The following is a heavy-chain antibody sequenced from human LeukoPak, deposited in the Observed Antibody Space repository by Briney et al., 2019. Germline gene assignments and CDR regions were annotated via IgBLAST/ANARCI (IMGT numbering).Heavy chain of an antibody. CDR2: ISYDGSNK. J-gene: IGHJ2*01. Sequence: GGSLRLSCAASGFTFSSYAMHWVRQAPGKGLEWVAVISYDGSNKYYADSVKGRFTISRDNSKNTLYLQMNSLRAEDTAVYYCARDPSSGYYNPNWYFDLWGRGTLVTVSS. D-gene: IGHD3-22*01. CDR1: GFTFSSYA. V-gene: IGHV3-30*04. CDR3: ARDPSSGYYNPNWYFDL.